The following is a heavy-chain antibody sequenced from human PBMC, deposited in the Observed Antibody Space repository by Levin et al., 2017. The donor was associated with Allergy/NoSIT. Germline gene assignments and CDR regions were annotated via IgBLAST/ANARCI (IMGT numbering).Heavy chain of an antibody. J-gene: IGHJ6*02. D-gene: IGHD2-2*01. CDR3: TTYIVVVPAATNEKTDYYYYGMDV. Sequence: GGSLRLSCAASGFTFSNAWMSWVRQAPGKGLEWVGRIKSKTDGGTTDYAAPVKGRFTISRDDSKNTLYLQMNSLKTEDTAVYYCTTYIVVVPAATNEKTDYYYYGMDVWGQGTTVTVSS. CDR1: GFTFSNAW. CDR2: IKSKTDGGTT. V-gene: IGHV3-15*01.